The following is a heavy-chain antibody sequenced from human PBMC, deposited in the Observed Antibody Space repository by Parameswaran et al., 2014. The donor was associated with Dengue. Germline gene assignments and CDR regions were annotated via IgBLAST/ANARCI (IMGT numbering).Heavy chain of an antibody. CDR3: ARRTMEATVTWGGTGYYYYMDV. CDR2: IYYSGST. V-gene: IGHV4-59*08. D-gene: IGHD4-11*01. Sequence: RWIRQPPGKGLEWIGYIYYSGSTNYNPSLKSRVTISVDTSKNQFSLKLSSVTAADTAVYYCARRTMEATVTWGGTGYYYYMDVWGKGTTVTVSS. J-gene: IGHJ6*03.